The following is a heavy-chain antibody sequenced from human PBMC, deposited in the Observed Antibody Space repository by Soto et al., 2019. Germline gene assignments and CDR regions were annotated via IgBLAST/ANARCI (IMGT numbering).Heavy chain of an antibody. V-gene: IGHV1-3*01. CDR3: ARDLGGWPDY. CDR1: GYTFTSYA. J-gene: IGHJ4*02. D-gene: IGHD2-15*01. CDR2: INAGNGNT. Sequence: ASVKVSCKASGYTFTSYAMQWVRQAPGQRLEWMGWINAGNGNTKYSQKFQGRVTITRDTSASTAYMELSSLRSEDTAAYYCARDLGGWPDYWGQGTLVTAPQ.